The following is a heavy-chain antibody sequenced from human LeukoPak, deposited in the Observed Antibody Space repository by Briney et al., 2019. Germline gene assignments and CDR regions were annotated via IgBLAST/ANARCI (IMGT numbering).Heavy chain of an antibody. CDR3: AKRSGGPSPFDY. V-gene: IGHV3-21*04. CDR2: ISSSSSYI. Sequence: GSLRLSCAASGFTFSSYSMNWVRQAPGKGLEWVSSISSSSSYIYYADSVKGRFTISRDNSKNTLYLQMNSLRAEDTAVYYCAKRSGGPSPFDYWGQGTLVTVSS. J-gene: IGHJ4*02. CDR1: GFTFSSYS. D-gene: IGHD3-3*01.